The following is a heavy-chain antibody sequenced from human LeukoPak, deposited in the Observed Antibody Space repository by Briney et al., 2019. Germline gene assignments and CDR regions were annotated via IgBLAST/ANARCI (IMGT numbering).Heavy chain of an antibody. V-gene: IGHV3-74*01. J-gene: IGHJ6*03. Sequence: GGSLRLSCAASGFTFSNYCSHWVRQAPGQGLVWVARIKRDGTYTNYADSVKGRFTISRDDAKNTLYLQMNSLRVDDTGMYFCARDGDCFDRMDVWGKGTTVTVSS. CDR2: IKRDGTYT. D-gene: IGHD2-21*02. CDR1: GFTFSNYC. CDR3: ARDGDCFDRMDV.